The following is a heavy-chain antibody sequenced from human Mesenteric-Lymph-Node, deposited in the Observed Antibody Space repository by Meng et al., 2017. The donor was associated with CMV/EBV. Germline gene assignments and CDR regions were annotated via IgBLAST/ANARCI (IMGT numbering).Heavy chain of an antibody. CDR1: GGSFSGYY. V-gene: IGHV4-34*01. CDR2: INHSGST. D-gene: IGHD3-10*01. CDR3: ARDTLTYSYGPGWIDP. J-gene: IGHJ5*02. Sequence: VQLQQWGAGLLKPAETLSLTCAVYGGSFSGYYWSWSRQPPGKGLEWIWEINHSGSTNYNPSLKSRVTISVDTSKNQFSLKLSSVTAADTAVYYCARDTLTYSYGPGWIDPWGQGTLVTVSS.